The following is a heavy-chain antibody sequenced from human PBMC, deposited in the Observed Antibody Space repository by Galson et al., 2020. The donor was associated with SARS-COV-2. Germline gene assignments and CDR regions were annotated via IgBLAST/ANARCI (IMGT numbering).Heavy chain of an antibody. CDR1: DGSFSDYF. D-gene: IGHD2-2*01. V-gene: IGHV4-34*01. CDR3: APRQLYCDAFGCYANKGFDP. J-gene: IGHJ5*02. Sequence: SETLSLTCAVHDGSFSDYFWSWIRQSPGKGLEWIGEVPYSGTTNYNPSLKSRVTISRDTSKNQFSLKMTSLAAADTAVYYCAPRQLYCDAFGCYANKGFDPWGQGTLVTVSS. CDR2: VPYSGTT.